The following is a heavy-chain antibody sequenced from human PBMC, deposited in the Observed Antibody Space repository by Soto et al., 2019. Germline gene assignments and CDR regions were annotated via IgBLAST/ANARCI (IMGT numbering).Heavy chain of an antibody. V-gene: IGHV4-31*03. J-gene: IGHJ3*02. CDR3: ARVGISNSDAFDI. Sequence: QVHLQESGPGLVKPSQTLSLICTVSGGSISGGDYYWTWIRQHPEKGLEWVGYTYHSGNAYYNPSLKSRVTISIDTSKNQFSLKLTSVTAADTAVYYSARVGISNSDAFDIWGQGTMVTVSS. CDR1: GGSISGGDYY. CDR2: TYHSGNA. D-gene: IGHD4-4*01.